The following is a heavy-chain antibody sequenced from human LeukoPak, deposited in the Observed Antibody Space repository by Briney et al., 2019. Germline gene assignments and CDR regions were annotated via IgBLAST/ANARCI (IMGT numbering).Heavy chain of an antibody. D-gene: IGHD1-26*01. J-gene: IGHJ4*02. CDR2: ISSSSGTTI. CDR1: GSTFSSYE. V-gene: IGHV3-48*03. Sequence: PGGSLRLSCAASGSTFSSYEMNWVRQAPGKGLEWLSYISSSSGTTIYYADSVKGRFTISRDNAKNSLYLQMNSLRAEDTAVYYCARGGSYGSLLDYWGQGTLATVSS. CDR3: ARGGSYGSLLDY.